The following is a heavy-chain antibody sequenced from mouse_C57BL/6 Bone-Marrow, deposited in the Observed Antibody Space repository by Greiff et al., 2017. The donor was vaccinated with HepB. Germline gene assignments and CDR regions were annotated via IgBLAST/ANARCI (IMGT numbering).Heavy chain of an antibody. CDR1: GYSFTGYY. Sequence: VHVKQSGPELVKPGASVKISCKASGYSFTGYYMNWVKQSPEKSLEWIGEINPSTGGTTYNQKFKAKATLTVDKSSSTAYMQLKSLTSEDSAVYYCARNGGLRRVFAYWGQGTLVTVSA. V-gene: IGHV1-42*01. J-gene: IGHJ3*01. CDR3: ARNGGLRRVFAY. D-gene: IGHD2-4*01. CDR2: INPSTGGT.